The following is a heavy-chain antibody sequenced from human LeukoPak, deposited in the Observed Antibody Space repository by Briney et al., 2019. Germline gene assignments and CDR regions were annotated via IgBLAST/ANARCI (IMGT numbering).Heavy chain of an antibody. CDR1: GYTFTGYY. J-gene: IGHJ3*02. CDR2: INPNSGGI. V-gene: IGHV1-2*02. D-gene: IGHD2-15*01. Sequence: ASVKVSCKASGYTFTGYYMHWVRQAPGQGLEWMGWINPNSGGINYAQKFQGRVTMTRDTSISTAYMGLSRLRSDDTAVYYCARGGRWRAFDIWGQGTMVTVSS. CDR3: ARGGRWRAFDI.